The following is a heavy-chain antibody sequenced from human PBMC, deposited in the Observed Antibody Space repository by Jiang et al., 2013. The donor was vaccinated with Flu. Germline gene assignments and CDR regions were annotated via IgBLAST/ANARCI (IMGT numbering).Heavy chain of an antibody. J-gene: IGHJ6*02. CDR2: IYYSGST. CDR1: GVAIGTDTYY. Sequence: TLSLTCSVSGVAIGTDTYYWGWIRQPPGKGLEWIGSIYYSGSTYYNPSLKSRVTISLDMSTNQISLKVHSATAADTAIYYCAREVVAEEGYFYYGMDVWGQGTTVTVSS. CDR3: AREVVAEEGYFYYGMDV. V-gene: IGHV4-39*07. D-gene: IGHD3-22*01.